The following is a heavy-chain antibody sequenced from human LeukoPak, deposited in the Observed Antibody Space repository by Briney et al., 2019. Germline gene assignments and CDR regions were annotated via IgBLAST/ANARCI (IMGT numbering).Heavy chain of an antibody. CDR3: AKGSGSYDYVWGSYRPVYFDY. CDR1: GFTFSSYA. J-gene: IGHJ4*02. Sequence: GGSLRLSCAASGFTFSSYAMSWVRQAPGKGLEWVSAISGSGGSTYYADSVKGRFTISRDNSKNTLYLQMNSLRAEDTAVYYCAKGSGSYDYVWGSYRPVYFDYWGQGTLVTVSS. D-gene: IGHD3-16*02. V-gene: IGHV3-23*01. CDR2: ISGSGGST.